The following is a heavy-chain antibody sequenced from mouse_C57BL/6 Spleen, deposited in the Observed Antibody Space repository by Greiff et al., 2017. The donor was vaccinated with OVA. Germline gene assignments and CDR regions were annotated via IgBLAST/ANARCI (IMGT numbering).Heavy chain of an antibody. Sequence: DVMLVESGGGLVQPGGSMKLSCVASGFTFSNYWMNWVRQSPEKGLEWVAQIRLKSDNYATHYAESVKGRFTISRDDSKSSVYLQMNNLRAEDTGIYYCTDYYGSSGFDYWGQGTTLTVSS. CDR1: GFTFSNYW. D-gene: IGHD1-1*01. V-gene: IGHV6-3*01. CDR2: IRLKSDNYAT. CDR3: TDYYGSSGFDY. J-gene: IGHJ2*01.